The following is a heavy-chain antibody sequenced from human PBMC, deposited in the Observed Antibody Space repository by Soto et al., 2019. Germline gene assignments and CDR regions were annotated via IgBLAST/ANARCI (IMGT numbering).Heavy chain of an antibody. CDR1: GDSMTTVGYY. CDR3: TRGDY. CDR2: ISYSGST. V-gene: IGHV4-31*03. Sequence: QVQLQESGPGLVKPSQTLSLTCTVSGDSMTTVGYYWTWIRQHPGQVLEWIGFISYSGSTYYSSSIKGRVAISADTSKNQFSLKLNSVTAADTAVYYCTRGDYWGQGTLVTVSS. J-gene: IGHJ4*02.